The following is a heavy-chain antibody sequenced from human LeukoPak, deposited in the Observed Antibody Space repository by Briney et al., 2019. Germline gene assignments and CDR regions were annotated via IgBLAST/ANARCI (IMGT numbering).Heavy chain of an antibody. D-gene: IGHD1-26*01. Sequence: ASVKVSCKASGYTFTSYGISWMRQAPGQGLEWMGWISAYNGNTNYAQKLQGRVTMTTDTSTSTAYMELRSLRSDDTAVYYCARVREVGATNFYYFDYWGQGTLVTVSS. CDR3: ARVREVGATNFYYFDY. V-gene: IGHV1-18*01. J-gene: IGHJ4*02. CDR2: ISAYNGNT. CDR1: GYTFTSYG.